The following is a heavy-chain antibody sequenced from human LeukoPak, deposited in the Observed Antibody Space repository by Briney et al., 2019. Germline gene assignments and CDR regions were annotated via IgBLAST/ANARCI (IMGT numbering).Heavy chain of an antibody. CDR2: ISYGGSNI. D-gene: IGHD1-26*01. Sequence: GGSLRLSCAASGFIFSSYGMHWVRQAPGKGLEWVAVISYGGSNIQYGDSVKGRFTISRDNSKNTLYLQMNSLRAEDTAVYYCAKDRYSGSYLQTGPCAHWGQGTLVTVSS. CDR1: GFIFSSYG. J-gene: IGHJ4*02. CDR3: AKDRYSGSYLQTGPCAH. V-gene: IGHV3-30*18.